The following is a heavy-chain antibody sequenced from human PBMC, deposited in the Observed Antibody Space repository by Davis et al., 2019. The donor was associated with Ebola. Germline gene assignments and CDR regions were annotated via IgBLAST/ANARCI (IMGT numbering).Heavy chain of an antibody. J-gene: IGHJ3*02. CDR3: ARISGSPVADAFDI. CDR1: GGSISSYY. D-gene: IGHD1-26*01. V-gene: IGHV4-4*07. CDR2: IYTSGST. Sequence: PSETLSLTCTVSGGSISSYYWSWIRQPAGKGLEWIGRIYTSGSTNYNPSLKSRVTMSVDTSKNQFSLKLSSVTAADTAVYYCARISGSPVADAFDIWGQGTMVTVSS.